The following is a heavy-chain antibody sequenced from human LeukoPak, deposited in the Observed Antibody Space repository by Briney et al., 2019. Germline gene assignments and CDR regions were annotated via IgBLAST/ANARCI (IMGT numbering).Heavy chain of an antibody. CDR1: GGSIITYY. D-gene: IGHD5-24*01. J-gene: IGHJ4*02. Sequence: PSETLSLTCTVSGGSIITYYWSWIRQPAGKGLEWIGRIYSSGRTNYHPSLESRVTMSVDTSKNQFSLKVTSVTAADTAVYYCARHPRDGATTYFDYWGQGTLVTVSS. CDR2: IYSSGRT. CDR3: ARHPRDGATTYFDY. V-gene: IGHV4-4*07.